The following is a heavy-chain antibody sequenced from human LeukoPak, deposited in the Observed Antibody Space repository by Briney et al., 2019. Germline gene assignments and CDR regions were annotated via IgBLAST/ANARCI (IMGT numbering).Heavy chain of an antibody. J-gene: IGHJ4*02. Sequence: SETLSLTCTVSGGSISSYYWSWIRQPAGKGLEWIGRIYTSGSTNYNPSLKSRVTMSVDTSKNQFSLKLSSVTAADTAVYYCARGPCSGYPLALFDYWGQGTLVTVSS. CDR1: GGSISSYY. D-gene: IGHD3-22*01. V-gene: IGHV4-4*07. CDR3: ARGPCSGYPLALFDY. CDR2: IYTSGST.